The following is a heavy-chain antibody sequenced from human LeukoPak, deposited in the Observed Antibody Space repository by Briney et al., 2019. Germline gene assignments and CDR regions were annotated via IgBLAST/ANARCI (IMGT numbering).Heavy chain of an antibody. CDR1: GGSISSSSYY. CDR2: IYYSGST. CDR3: ARDPRPAVAGIPFDY. V-gene: IGHV4-39*07. Sequence: SETLSLTCTVSGGSISSSSYYWGLIRQPPGKGLELIGSIYYSGSTYYNPSLKSRVTISVDTSKNQSSLKLSSVTAADTAVYYCARDPRPAVAGIPFDYWGQGTLVTVSS. D-gene: IGHD6-19*01. J-gene: IGHJ4*02.